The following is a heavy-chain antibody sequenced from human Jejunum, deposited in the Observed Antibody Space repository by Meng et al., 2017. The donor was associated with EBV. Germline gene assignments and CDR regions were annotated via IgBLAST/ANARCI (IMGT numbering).Heavy chain of an antibody. CDR1: GDRFGTYS. CDR3: ARAGGDYEDY. D-gene: IGHD4-17*01. V-gene: IGHV1-69*15. Sequence: QEQLGQSGAEVKKPGSSVKVSCEASGDRFGTYSVSWVRQAPGQGLEWMGNTVPIFGTTSYAQKFQGRVTITADESTRTAFMELRNLRSEDSAMYYCARAGGDYEDYWGQGTLVTVSS. J-gene: IGHJ4*02. CDR2: TVPIFGTT.